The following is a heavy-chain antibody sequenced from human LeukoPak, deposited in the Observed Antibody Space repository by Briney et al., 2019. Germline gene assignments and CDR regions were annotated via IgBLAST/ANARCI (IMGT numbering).Heavy chain of an antibody. Sequence: PGGSLRLSCSGSGLTLRPYAMHWVRQAPGKGLEYVSAIDTDGGGTYYADSVKGRFTISRDKSKNTLYLQMRSLRSEDTAVYCCMTRDTSGYWGQGTLVTVSS. CDR3: MTRDTSGY. CDR1: GLTLRPYA. D-gene: IGHD3-10*01. J-gene: IGHJ4*02. V-gene: IGHV3-64D*09. CDR2: IDTDGGGT.